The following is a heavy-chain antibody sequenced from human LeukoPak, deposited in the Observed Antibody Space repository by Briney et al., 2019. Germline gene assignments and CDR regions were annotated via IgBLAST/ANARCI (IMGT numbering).Heavy chain of an antibody. CDR1: GFTFSSYS. J-gene: IGHJ6*04. Sequence: GGSLRLSCAASGFTFSSYSMNWVRQAPGKGLEWVSSISSSSSYIYYADSVKGRFTISRDNAKNSLYLQMNSLRAEDTAVYYCARDPYDILTGYYMDYYYGMDVWGKGTTVTVSS. D-gene: IGHD3-9*01. CDR2: ISSSSSYI. V-gene: IGHV3-21*01. CDR3: ARDPYDILTGYYMDYYYGMDV.